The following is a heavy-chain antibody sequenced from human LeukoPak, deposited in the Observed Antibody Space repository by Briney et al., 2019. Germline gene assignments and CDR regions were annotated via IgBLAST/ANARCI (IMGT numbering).Heavy chain of an antibody. D-gene: IGHD6-19*01. Sequence: QPGGSLRLSCAASGFTFSSYSMNWVRQAPGKGLEWVSYISSSSSTIYYADSVKGRFTISRDNAKNSLYLQMNSLRAEDTAVYYCAKEGGVAGIGGYFDYWGQGTLVTVSS. CDR2: ISSSSSTI. CDR3: AKEGGVAGIGGYFDY. V-gene: IGHV3-48*01. CDR1: GFTFSSYS. J-gene: IGHJ4*02.